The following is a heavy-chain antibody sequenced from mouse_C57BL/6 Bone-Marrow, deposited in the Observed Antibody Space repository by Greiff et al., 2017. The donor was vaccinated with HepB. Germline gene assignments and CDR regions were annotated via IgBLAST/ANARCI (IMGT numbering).Heavy chain of an antibody. D-gene: IGHD1-1*01. V-gene: IGHV1-64*01. J-gene: IGHJ1*03. CDR2: IHPNSGST. Sequence: QVQIQQPGAELVKPGASVKLSCKASGYTFTSYWMHWVKQRPGQGLEWIGMIHPNSGSTNYNEKFKSKATLTVDKSSSTAYMQLSSLTSEDSAVYYCARSPIYYYGSSVYWYFDVWGTGTTVTVSS. CDR3: ARSPIYYYGSSVYWYFDV. CDR1: GYTFTSYW.